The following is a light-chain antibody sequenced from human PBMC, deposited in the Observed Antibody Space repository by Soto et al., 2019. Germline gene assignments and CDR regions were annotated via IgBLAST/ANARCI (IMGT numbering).Light chain of an antibody. Sequence: EIVMTQSPATLSVSPGERATLSCRASQSVSSNLAWYQQKPGQAPRLLIYGASTRATGIPARFSGSGSGTEFTLTISSLQPEDFAVYCCQQYNNWPFSFGPGTKVDIK. CDR3: QQYNNWPFS. CDR1: QSVSSN. J-gene: IGKJ3*01. V-gene: IGKV3-15*01. CDR2: GAS.